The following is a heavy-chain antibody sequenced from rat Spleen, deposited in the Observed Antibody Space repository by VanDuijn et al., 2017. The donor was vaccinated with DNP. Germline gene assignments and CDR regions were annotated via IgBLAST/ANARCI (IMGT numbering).Heavy chain of an antibody. CDR3: VRDSSSAY. CDR2: ITSGAGTT. CDR1: GFTFNYFW. Sequence: EVQLVESGGGLVQPGRSLKLSCVASGFTFNYFWMAWVRQVPGKGLEWIASITSGAGTTSYADSVKGRFTISRDNAKSTLYLEMNSLRSDDTATYYCVRDSSSAYWGQGTLVTVSS. V-gene: IGHV5-31*01. J-gene: IGHJ3*01. D-gene: IGHD1-2*01.